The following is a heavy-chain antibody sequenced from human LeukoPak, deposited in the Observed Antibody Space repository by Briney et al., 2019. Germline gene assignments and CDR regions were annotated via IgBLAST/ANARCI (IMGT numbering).Heavy chain of an antibody. Sequence: TGGSLRLSCAASGFTFSSYAMNWVRQAPGKGLEWVSAISGSGAGTFYADSVKGRFTISRDNAKNTLYLQMNSLRAEDTAVYYCARDGSLPDYWGQGTLVTVSS. CDR2: ISGSGAGT. CDR3: ARDGSLPDY. J-gene: IGHJ4*02. CDR1: GFTFSSYA. V-gene: IGHV3-23*01.